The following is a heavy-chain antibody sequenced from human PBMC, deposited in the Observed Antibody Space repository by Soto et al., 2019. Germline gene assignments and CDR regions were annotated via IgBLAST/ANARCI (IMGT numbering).Heavy chain of an antibody. CDR1: GFTFSNAW. V-gene: IGHV3-15*01. D-gene: IGHD4-17*01. CDR3: TTAYVTMVTHFDY. CDR2: IKSKTDGGTT. J-gene: IGHJ4*02. Sequence: EVQLVESGGGLVKPGGSLRLSCAASGFTFSNAWMSWVRQAPGKGLEWVGRIKSKTDGGTTDYAAPVKGRFTISRDDSKNTLYLQMNSLKTEDTAVYYCTTAYVTMVTHFDYWGQGTLVTVSS.